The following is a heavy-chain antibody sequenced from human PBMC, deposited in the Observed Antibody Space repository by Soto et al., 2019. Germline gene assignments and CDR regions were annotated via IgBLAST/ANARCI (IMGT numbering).Heavy chain of an antibody. CDR1: GGSISSGGYY. CDR2: IYYSGST. Sequence: PSETLSLTCTVSGGSISSGGYYWSWIRQHPGKGLEWVGYIYYSGSTYYNPSLKSRVTISVDTSKNQFSLKLSSVTAADTAVYYCARVGVAVAGFYGMDVWGQGTTVTVSS. CDR3: ARVGVAVAGFYGMDV. D-gene: IGHD6-19*01. J-gene: IGHJ6*02. V-gene: IGHV4-31*03.